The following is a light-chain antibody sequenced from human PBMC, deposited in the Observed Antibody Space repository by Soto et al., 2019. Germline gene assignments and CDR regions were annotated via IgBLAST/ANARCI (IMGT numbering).Light chain of an antibody. V-gene: IGKV3-11*01. CDR1: QSVDIY. CDR2: DAS. CDR3: QQRKDLPPLT. Sequence: EVVVTQSPVTLALSPGERATLSCRTSQSVDIYVAWYQQKPGQAPRLLIYDASNRAPGIPARFSGSGSGTDFTLTIGSLEPEDFAGCYCQQRKDLPPLTFGRWTKVEIK. J-gene: IGKJ4*01.